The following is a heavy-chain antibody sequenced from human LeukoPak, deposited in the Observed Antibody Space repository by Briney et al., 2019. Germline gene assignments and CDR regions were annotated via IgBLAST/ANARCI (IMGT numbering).Heavy chain of an antibody. CDR1: GFTFSDYY. Sequence: GGSLRLSCAASGFTFSDYYMSWIRQAPGKGLEWVSYISSSGSTIYYADSVKGRFTISRDNAKNSLYLQMDSLRAEDTAVYYCAREYYYGSGSLDIYYWGQGTLVTVSS. CDR2: ISSSGSTI. CDR3: AREYYYGSGSLDIYY. D-gene: IGHD3-10*01. J-gene: IGHJ4*02. V-gene: IGHV3-11*04.